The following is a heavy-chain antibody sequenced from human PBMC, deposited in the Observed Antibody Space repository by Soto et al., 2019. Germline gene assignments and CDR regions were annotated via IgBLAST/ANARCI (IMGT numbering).Heavy chain of an antibody. V-gene: IGHV5-10-1*01. Sequence: PGESLKISCNGPGYSFSRYWFNWVRQTPVPGLEPMGMIDPSASQTYYSPSFQGHVTISADKSISTAYLQWSSLKASDTAMYYCARQGGDQLPKTYYYYGMDVWGQGTTVTVSS. J-gene: IGHJ6*02. D-gene: IGHD2-2*01. CDR2: IDPSASQT. CDR1: GYSFSRYW. CDR3: ARQGGDQLPKTYYYYGMDV.